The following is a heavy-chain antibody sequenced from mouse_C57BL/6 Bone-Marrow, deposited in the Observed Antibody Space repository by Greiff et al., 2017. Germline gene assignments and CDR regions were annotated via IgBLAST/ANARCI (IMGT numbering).Heavy chain of an antibody. D-gene: IGHD1-1*01. CDR2: IWRGGST. Sequence: VQLQQSGPGLVQPSQSLSITCTVSGFSLTSYGVHWVRQSPGKGLEWLGVIWRGGSTDYNAAFMSRLSITKDNSKSQVFFKMNSLQADDTAIYXCAKNYYGSSYVHWYFDVWGTGTTVTVSS. V-gene: IGHV2-5*01. CDR1: GFSLTSYG. CDR3: AKNYYGSSYVHWYFDV. J-gene: IGHJ1*03.